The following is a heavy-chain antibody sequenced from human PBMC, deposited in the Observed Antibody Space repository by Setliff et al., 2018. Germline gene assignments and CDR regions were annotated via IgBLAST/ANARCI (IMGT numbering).Heavy chain of an antibody. V-gene: IGHV3-74*01. CDR2: INSDGSST. CDR3: WGFSGGYYSDY. D-gene: IGHD3-3*01. J-gene: IGHJ4*02. Sequence: PGGSLRLSCAASGFSFSNYWMHWVRQAPGKGLVWVSRINSDGSSTNYADSVKGQFTVSRDNAKNTLYLQMNSLRVDDTAVYYCWGFSGGYYSDYWGQGIQVTVSS. CDR1: GFSFSNYW.